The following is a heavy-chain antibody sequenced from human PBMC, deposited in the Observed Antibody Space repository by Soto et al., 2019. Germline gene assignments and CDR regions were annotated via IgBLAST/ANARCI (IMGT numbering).Heavy chain of an antibody. CDR1: GGTFSSYA. V-gene: IGHV1-69*01. D-gene: IGHD3-22*01. CDR2: ITPIFGTA. J-gene: IGHJ3*02. Sequence: QVQLVQSGAEVKKPGSSVKVSCKPSGGTFSSYAISWVRQAPGQGLQWMGGITPIFGTANYAQKFQGRVTITADESTTTAYMELSSLRSEDTAVYYCARFRGYYDSSGYLIHSAFDIWGQGTMVTVSS. CDR3: ARFRGYYDSSGYLIHSAFDI.